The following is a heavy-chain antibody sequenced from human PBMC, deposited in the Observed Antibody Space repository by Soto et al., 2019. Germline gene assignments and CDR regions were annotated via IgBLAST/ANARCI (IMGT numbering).Heavy chain of an antibody. J-gene: IGHJ4*02. V-gene: IGHV4-30-2*01. Sequence: SETLSLTCAVSGGSIGSGGYSWSWIRQPPGKGLEWIGYIYHRGSTYYNPSLKSRVTISVDRSKNQFSLKLSSVTAADTAVYYCARGSPVTTDYWGQGTQVTVSS. CDR3: ARGSPVTTDY. CDR1: GGSIGSGGYS. D-gene: IGHD4-17*01. CDR2: IYHRGST.